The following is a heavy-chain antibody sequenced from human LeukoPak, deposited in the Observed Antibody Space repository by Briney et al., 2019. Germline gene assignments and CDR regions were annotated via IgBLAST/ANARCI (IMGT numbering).Heavy chain of an antibody. J-gene: IGHJ4*02. CDR1: GFTFSFYT. Sequence: GGSLRLSCAASGFTFSFYTSSMSWVRQAPGKGLEWVSSISSSSSYIYYADSVKGRFTISRDNAKNSLFLQMGSLRAEDTAVYYCARDAMVRGVLIDYWGQGTLVTVSS. D-gene: IGHD3-10*01. CDR3: ARDAMVRGVLIDY. V-gene: IGHV3-21*01. CDR2: ISSSSSYI.